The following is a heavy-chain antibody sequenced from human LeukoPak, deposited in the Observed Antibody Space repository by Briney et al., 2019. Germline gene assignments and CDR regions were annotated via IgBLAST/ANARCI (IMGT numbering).Heavy chain of an antibody. CDR2: INHSGST. CDR3: ASDRIWFGESTNEY. J-gene: IGHJ4*02. CDR1: GGSFSGYY. Sequence: SETLSLTCAVYGGSFSGYYWSWIRQPPGKGLEWIGEINHSGSTNYNPSLKSRVTISVDTSKNQFSLNLNSVTAADTAFYYCASDRIWFGESTNEYWGQGTLVTVSS. D-gene: IGHD3-10*01. V-gene: IGHV4-34*01.